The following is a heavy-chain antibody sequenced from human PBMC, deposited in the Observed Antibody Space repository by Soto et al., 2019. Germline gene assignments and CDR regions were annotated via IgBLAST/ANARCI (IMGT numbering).Heavy chain of an antibody. CDR3: ARPREAGKNYYGVDV. CDR1: GYNFTKYW. Sequence: RGESLKISCKGSGYNFTKYWIGWVRQMPGKGPEWMGIIYPGDSDTRYSPSFQGQVTISADKSISTAYLQWSSLKASDTAMYYCARPREAGKNYYGVDVWGQGTTVTVSS. CDR2: IYPGDSDT. D-gene: IGHD6-19*01. V-gene: IGHV5-51*01. J-gene: IGHJ6*02.